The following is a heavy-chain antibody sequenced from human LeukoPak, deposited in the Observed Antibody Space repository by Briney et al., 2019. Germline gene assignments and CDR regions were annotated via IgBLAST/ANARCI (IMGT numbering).Heavy chain of an antibody. V-gene: IGHV4-39*07. J-gene: IGHJ4*02. CDR3: ARDRVAWGEGDRFDY. CDR1: GGSISSSSYY. D-gene: IGHD3-10*01. CDR2: IYYSGST. Sequence: SETLSLTCTVSGGSISSSSYYWGWIRQPPGKGLEWIGSIYYSGSTYYNPSLKSRVTISVDTSKNQFSLKLSSVTAADTAVYYCARDRVAWGEGDRFDYWGQGTLVTVSS.